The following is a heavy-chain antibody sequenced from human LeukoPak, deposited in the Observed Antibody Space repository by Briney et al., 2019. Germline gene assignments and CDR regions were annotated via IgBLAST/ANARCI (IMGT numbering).Heavy chain of an antibody. CDR1: GDSVSSNSAA. CDR2: TYYRSQWYN. CDR3: ARGRDEYSSSLDY. Sequence: SQTLSLTCAISGDSVSSNSAAWNWMRQSPSRGLEWLGRTYYRSQWYNDYAVSVKSRITINPDTSKNQFSLQLNSVTPEDTAVYYCARGRDEYSSSLDYWGQGTLVTVSS. D-gene: IGHD6-6*01. V-gene: IGHV6-1*01. J-gene: IGHJ4*02.